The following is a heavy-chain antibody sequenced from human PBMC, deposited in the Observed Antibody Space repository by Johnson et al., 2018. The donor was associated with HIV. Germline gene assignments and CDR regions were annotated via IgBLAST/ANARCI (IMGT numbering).Heavy chain of an antibody. J-gene: IGHJ3*02. CDR2: ISGSVSTI. V-gene: IGHV3-11*04. D-gene: IGHD1-1*01. CDR1: GFTFHDSY. CDR3: ARVLGTSDAFDI. Sequence: QVQLVESGGGLVKPGGSLRLSCAASGFTFHDSYMSWIRQAPVKGLAWISYISGSVSTICYADSVKGRLPISREHAKNSLYMQMKSLRAEDTAVYYCARVLGTSDAFDIWGQGTMVTGSS.